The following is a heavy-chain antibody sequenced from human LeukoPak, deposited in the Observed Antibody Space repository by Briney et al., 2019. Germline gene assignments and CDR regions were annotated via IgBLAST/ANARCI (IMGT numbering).Heavy chain of an antibody. D-gene: IGHD3-22*01. Sequence: SETLSLTCTVSGGSMRSYYWSWIRQPPGKGLEWIGYIYYSGSTIYNPSLKSRVTISLDTSKSQFSLKLTSVTAADTAVYYCARRRYTSGYLDYWGQGTLVTVSS. V-gene: IGHV4-59*08. CDR1: GGSMRSYY. J-gene: IGHJ4*02. CDR3: ARRRYTSGYLDY. CDR2: IYYSGST.